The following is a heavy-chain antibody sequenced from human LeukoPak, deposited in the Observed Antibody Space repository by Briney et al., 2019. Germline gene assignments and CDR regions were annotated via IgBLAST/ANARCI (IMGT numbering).Heavy chain of an antibody. Sequence: GGSLRLSCAASGFTFSSYGMHWVRQAPGKGLEWVAFIRYDGSNKYYADSVKGRFTISRDNSKNTLYLQMNSLRAEDTAVYYCAKDNRVQTYYFDYWGQGTLVTVSS. CDR2: IRYDGSNK. D-gene: IGHD1-14*01. J-gene: IGHJ4*02. CDR1: GFTFSSYG. V-gene: IGHV3-30*02. CDR3: AKDNRVQTYYFDY.